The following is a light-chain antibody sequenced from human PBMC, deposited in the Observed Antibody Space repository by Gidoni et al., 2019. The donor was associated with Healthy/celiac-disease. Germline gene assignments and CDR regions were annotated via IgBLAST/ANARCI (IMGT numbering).Light chain of an antibody. V-gene: IGKV1-5*03. CDR2: KAS. CDR3: KQYNSFWP. J-gene: IGKJ1*01. CDR1: PSISSW. Sequence: DIQMTQSPSTLSASVVDRVTITCRASPSISSWLAWYQQKPGKAPKLLSYKASSLESGVPSRCSGSGSGTELTITISSLQPDDFATYYCKQYNSFWPFGQGTKVEIK.